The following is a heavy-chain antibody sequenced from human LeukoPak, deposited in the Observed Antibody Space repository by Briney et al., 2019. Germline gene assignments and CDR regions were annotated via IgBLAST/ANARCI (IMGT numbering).Heavy chain of an antibody. J-gene: IGHJ6*02. CDR3: CRRWLNYYYYGMDV. D-gene: IGHD5-18*01. Sequence: GRSLRLSCAASGFTFSSYGMHWVRQAPGKGLEWVAVISYDGSNKYYADSVKGRFTISRDNSKNTLYLQMNSLRAEDTAVYYCCRRWLNYYYYGMDVWGQGTTVTVSS. V-gene: IGHV3-30*03. CDR2: ISYDGSNK. CDR1: GFTFSSYG.